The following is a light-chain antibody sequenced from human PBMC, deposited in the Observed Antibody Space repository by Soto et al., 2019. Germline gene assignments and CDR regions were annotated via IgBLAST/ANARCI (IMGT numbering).Light chain of an antibody. V-gene: IGKV1-5*01. CDR1: QSIGTW. J-gene: IGKJ5*01. Sequence: DIQLTESPPYLSASVGERVNITCRASQSIGTWLAWHQQKPGKAPNLLMFDASTLHTGVPSRFSGSGDGTEFTLSISSMQPDDSAIDFCRQYKTYTFGRGTRLEIK. CDR3: RQYKTYT. CDR2: DAS.